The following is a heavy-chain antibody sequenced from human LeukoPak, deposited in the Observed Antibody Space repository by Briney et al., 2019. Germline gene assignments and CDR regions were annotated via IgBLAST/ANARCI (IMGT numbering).Heavy chain of an antibody. CDR2: ISSSGSTI. CDR1: GFTFSDYA. V-gene: IGHV3-11*04. J-gene: IGHJ4*02. D-gene: IGHD3/OR15-3a*01. CDR3: AREAPFWTGYKRRGYFDY. Sequence: PGGSLRLSCAASGFTFSDYALSWVRQTPGKGLEWVSYISSSGSTIYYADSVKGRFTISRDNAKNSLYLQMNSLRAEDTAVYYCAREAPFWTGYKRRGYFDYWGQGTLVTVSS.